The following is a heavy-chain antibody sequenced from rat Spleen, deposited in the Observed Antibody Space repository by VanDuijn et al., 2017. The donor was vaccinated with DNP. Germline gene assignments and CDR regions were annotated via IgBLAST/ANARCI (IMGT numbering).Heavy chain of an antibody. CDR1: GFTFSNYD. CDR2: ISTSGGST. V-gene: IGHV5-27*01. CDR3: TNTMDA. Sequence: EVQLVESGGGLVQPGRSLKLSCAASGFTFSNYDMAWVRQAPTKGLEWVASISTSGGSTYYRDSVKGRFTISRDNAKSTLYLQMDSLRSEDTATYYCTNTMDAWGRGTSVTVSS. J-gene: IGHJ4*01.